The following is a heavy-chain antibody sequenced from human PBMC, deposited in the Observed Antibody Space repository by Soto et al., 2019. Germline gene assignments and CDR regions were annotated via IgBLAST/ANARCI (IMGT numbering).Heavy chain of an antibody. CDR2: ISAYNGNT. CDR3: ARDRNILEANDAFDI. CDR1: GYTFTSYG. D-gene: IGHD1-1*01. Sequence: GASVKVSCKASGYTFTSYGISWVQQAPGQGLEWMGWISAYNGNTNYAQKLQGRVTMTTDTSTSTAYMELRSLRSDDTAVYYCARDRNILEANDAFDIWGQGTMVTVSS. V-gene: IGHV1-18*01. J-gene: IGHJ3*02.